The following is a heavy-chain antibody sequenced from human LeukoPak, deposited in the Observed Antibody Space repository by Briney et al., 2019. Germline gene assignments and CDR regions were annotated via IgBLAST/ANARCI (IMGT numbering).Heavy chain of an antibody. J-gene: IGHJ4*02. CDR1: GGSISSYY. CDR3: ARRRPHNPFDY. V-gene: IGHV4-59*01. Sequence: PSETLSLTCTVSGGSISSYYWSWIRQPPGKGLEWIGYIYYSGSTNYNPSLKSRVTISVGSSKNQFSLKLSSVTAADTAVYYCARRRPHNPFDYWGQGTLVTVSS. CDR2: IYYSGST.